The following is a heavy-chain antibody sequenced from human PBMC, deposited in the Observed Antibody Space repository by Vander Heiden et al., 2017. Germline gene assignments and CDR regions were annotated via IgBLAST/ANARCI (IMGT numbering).Heavy chain of an antibody. CDR1: VYTFTGYY. CDR3: ARSIAARRGPHDDY. J-gene: IGHJ4*02. CDR2: INPNSGGT. V-gene: IGHV1-2*02. D-gene: IGHD6-6*01. Sequence: QVQLVQSGAEVKKPGASVQVPCKASVYTFTGYYMHWVRPAPGQGLECMGWINPNSGGTNYAQKVQGRVTMTRDTSISTAYMELSRLRSDDTAVYYCARSIAARRGPHDDYWGQGTLVTVSS.